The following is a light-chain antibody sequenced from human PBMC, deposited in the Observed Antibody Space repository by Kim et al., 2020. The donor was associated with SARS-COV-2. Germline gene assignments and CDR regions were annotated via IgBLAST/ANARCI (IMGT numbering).Light chain of an antibody. CDR3: QVWDISSGV. V-gene: IGLV3-21*04. J-gene: IGLJ3*02. CDR1: NVGNKG. Sequence: SYELTQPPSVSVAPGETARITCGGSNVGNKGVHWYQQRSGQAPVLVITHDIERPSGIPERYSGSNSGNTAALTISRVESGDEADYYCQVWDISSGVFGGGTQLTVL. CDR2: HDI.